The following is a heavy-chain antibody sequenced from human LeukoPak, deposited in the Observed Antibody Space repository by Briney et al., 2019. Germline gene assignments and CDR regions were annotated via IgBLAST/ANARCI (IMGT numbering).Heavy chain of an antibody. CDR2: IDGSGRST. Sequence: GGSLRLSCVASAFTFGTSVMHWVRQAPGKGLEWVSGIDGSGRSTYYADSVKGRYTISRDNSKITLYLQMNSLRADDTAIYYCAKEAGTSGRAGWFDPWGRGTLLTVSS. D-gene: IGHD2-2*01. CDR1: AFTFGTSV. J-gene: IGHJ5*02. CDR3: AKEAGTSGRAGWFDP. V-gene: IGHV3-23*01.